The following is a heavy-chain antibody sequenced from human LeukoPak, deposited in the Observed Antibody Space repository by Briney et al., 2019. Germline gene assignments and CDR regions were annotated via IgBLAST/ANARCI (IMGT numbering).Heavy chain of an antibody. J-gene: IGHJ6*03. CDR2: IISSGSTI. CDR3: ARDPSSGGVYYYYMDV. CDR1: GFTSSSYE. D-gene: IGHD6-19*01. Sequence: PGGSLRLSYAASGFTSSSYETGSVRQAPGRGRGWVLYIISSGSTIYYADSVKGPFTISRDNAKNSLYLQMNSLRAEDTAVYYCARDPSSGGVYYYYMDVWGKGTTVTISS. V-gene: IGHV3-48*03.